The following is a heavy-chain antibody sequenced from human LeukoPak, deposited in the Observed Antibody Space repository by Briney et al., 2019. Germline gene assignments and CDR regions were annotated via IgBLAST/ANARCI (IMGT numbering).Heavy chain of an antibody. J-gene: IGHJ6*03. Sequence: PSETLSLTCTVSGGSISSSSYYWGWIRQPPGKGLEWIGSIYYSGSTYYNPSLKSRVTISVDTSKNQFSLKLSSVTAADTAVYYCARVSVNYDFWSGYYYYYYMDVWGKGTTVTVSS. CDR3: ARVSVNYDFWSGYYYYYYMDV. CDR1: GGSISSSSYY. CDR2: IYYSGST. D-gene: IGHD3-3*01. V-gene: IGHV4-39*07.